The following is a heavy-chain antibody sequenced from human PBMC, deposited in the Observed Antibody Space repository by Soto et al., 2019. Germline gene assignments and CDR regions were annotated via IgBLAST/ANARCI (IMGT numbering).Heavy chain of an antibody. J-gene: IGHJ4*02. V-gene: IGHV2-26*01. CDR1: GFSLSNARMG. Sequence: SGPTLVNPTETLTLTCTVSGFSLSNARMGVSWIRQPPGKALEWLAHIFSNDEKSYSTSLKSRLTISKDTSKSQVVLTMTNMDPVDTATYYCARITYYYDSSGYWFFDYWGQGTLVTVSS. CDR2: IFSNDEK. CDR3: ARITYYYDSSGYWFFDY. D-gene: IGHD3-22*01.